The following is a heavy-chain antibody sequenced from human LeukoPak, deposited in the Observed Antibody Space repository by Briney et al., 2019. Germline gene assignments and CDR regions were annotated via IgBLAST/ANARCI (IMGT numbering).Heavy chain of an antibody. CDR2: IYYSGST. V-gene: IGHV4-39*07. D-gene: IGHD3-10*01. CDR1: GGSISSSSYY. CDR3: ARDIVRAYFDY. Sequence: SETLPLTCTVSGGSISSSSYYWGWIRQPPGKGLEWIGSIYYSGSTYYNPSLKSRVTISVDTSKNQFSLKLSSVTAADTAVYYCARDIVRAYFDYWGQGTLVTVSS. J-gene: IGHJ4*02.